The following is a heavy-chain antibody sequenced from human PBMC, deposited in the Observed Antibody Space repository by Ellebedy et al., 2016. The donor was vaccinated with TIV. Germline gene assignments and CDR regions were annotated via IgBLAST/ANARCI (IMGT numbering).Heavy chain of an antibody. CDR1: GGSISSGSYY. CDR2: IYTSGST. J-gene: IGHJ4*02. CDR3: ATLGEHSSSSFDY. D-gene: IGHD6-6*01. Sequence: SETLSLTXTVSGGSISSGSYYWSWIRQPAGKGLEWIGRIYTSGSTNYNPSLKSRVTMSVDTSKNQFSLKLSSVTAADTAVYYCATLGEHSSSSFDYWGQGTLVTVSS. V-gene: IGHV4-61*02.